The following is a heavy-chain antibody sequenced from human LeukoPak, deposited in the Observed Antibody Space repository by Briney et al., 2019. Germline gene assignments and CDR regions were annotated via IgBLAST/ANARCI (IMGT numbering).Heavy chain of an antibody. J-gene: IGHJ5*02. CDR2: INHSGST. Sequence: PSETLSLTCAVYGGSSSGYYWSWIRQPPGKGLEWIGEINHSGSTNYNPSLKSRVTISVDTSKNQFSLKLSSVTAADTAVYYCARGRITIFGVVMGFDPWGQGTLVTVSS. CDR1: GGSSSGYY. CDR3: ARGRITIFGVVMGFDP. V-gene: IGHV4-34*01. D-gene: IGHD3-3*01.